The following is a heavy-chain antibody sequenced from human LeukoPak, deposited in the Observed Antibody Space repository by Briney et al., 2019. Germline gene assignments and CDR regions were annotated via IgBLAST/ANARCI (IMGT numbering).Heavy chain of an antibody. CDR1: GGSFSGYY. J-gene: IGHJ5*02. CDR3: ARGVWFGEFGWFDP. V-gene: IGHV4-34*01. CDR2: INHSGST. D-gene: IGHD3-10*01. Sequence: SETLSLTCAVYGGSFSGYYWSWIRQPPGKGLEWIGEINHSGSTNYNPSLKSRVTISVDTSKNQFSLKLSSVTAADTAMYYCARGVWFGEFGWFDPWGQGTLVTVSS.